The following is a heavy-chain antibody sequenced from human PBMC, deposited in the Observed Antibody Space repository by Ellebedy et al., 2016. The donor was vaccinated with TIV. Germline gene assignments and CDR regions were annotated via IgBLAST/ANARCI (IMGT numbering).Heavy chain of an antibody. J-gene: IGHJ6*02. CDR2: IYYSGST. CDR3: ARIYGGNSKPYYYGMDV. D-gene: IGHD4-23*01. V-gene: IGHV4-59*01. CDR1: GGSISSYY. Sequence: MPSETLSLTCTVSGGSISSYYWSWIRQPPGKGLEWIGYIYYSGSTNYNPSLKSRVTISVDTSKNQFSLKLSSVTAADTAVYYCARIYGGNSKPYYYGMDVWGQGTTVTVSS.